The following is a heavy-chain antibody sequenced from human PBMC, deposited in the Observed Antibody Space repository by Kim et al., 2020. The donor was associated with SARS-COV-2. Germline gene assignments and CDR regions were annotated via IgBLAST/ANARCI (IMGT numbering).Heavy chain of an antibody. Sequence: DAVKGRFTISRDNSRNTLYLQMNTLRAEDTAVYYCAKIPAPYGENYYFDYWGQGTLVIVPS. CDR3: AKIPAPYGENYYFDY. V-gene: IGHV3-30*02. J-gene: IGHJ4*02. D-gene: IGHD3-10*01.